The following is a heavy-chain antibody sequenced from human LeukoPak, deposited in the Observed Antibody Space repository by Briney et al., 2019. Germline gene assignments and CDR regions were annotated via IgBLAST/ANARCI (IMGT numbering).Heavy chain of an antibody. CDR1: GYSLSSGYY. D-gene: IGHD3/OR15-3a*01. CDR3: ARKDWPNFDY. V-gene: IGHV4-38-2*01. CDR2: IYHSGST. Sequence: SETLSLTCAVTGYSLSSGYYWGWIRQPPGKGLEWIGSIYHSGSTYYNPSLKSRVTMSLDTSKNQFSLNPSSVTAADTAIYYCARKDWPNFDYWGQGTLVTVSS. J-gene: IGHJ4*02.